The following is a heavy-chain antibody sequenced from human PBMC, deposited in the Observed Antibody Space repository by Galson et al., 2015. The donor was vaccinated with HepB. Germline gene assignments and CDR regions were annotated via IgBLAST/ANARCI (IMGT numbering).Heavy chain of an antibody. V-gene: IGHV3-66*02. CDR3: ASTRSSWYPYFDY. J-gene: IGHJ4*02. Sequence: SLRLSCAASGFTVSFNYMSWVRQAPGKGLEWVSVIYSGGRAYYADSVKGRFTISRDNSKNTLYIQMNSLRAEDTAGYYCASTRSSWYPYFDYWGQGTLVTLSS. CDR1: GFTVSFNY. CDR2: IYSGGRA. D-gene: IGHD6-13*01.